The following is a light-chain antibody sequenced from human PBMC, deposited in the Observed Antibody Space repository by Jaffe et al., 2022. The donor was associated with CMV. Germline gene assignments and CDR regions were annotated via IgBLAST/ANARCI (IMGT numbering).Light chain of an antibody. CDR2: DTS. J-gene: IGKJ4*01. Sequence: EIVMTQSPATLSVSPGEGATLSCRASQSVSSFLAWYQQKPGQAPRLLIHDTSTRATGVPARFSGSGSGTEFTLTISSLQSEDFAVYYCQQYNNWPPVTFGGGTKVEIK. CDR3: QQYNNWPPVT. CDR1: QSVSSF. V-gene: IGKV3-15*01.